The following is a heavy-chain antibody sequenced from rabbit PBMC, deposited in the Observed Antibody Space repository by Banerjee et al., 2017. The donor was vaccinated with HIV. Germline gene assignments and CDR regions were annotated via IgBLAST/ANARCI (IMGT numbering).Heavy chain of an antibody. D-gene: IGHD1-1*01. J-gene: IGHJ4*01. CDR2: IYAGSSGGP. CDR3: ARGVYIGGTIPTYFNL. Sequence: QEQLVESGGGLVKPEGSLTLTCTASGFSFSNKYVMCWVRQAPGKGLEWIACIYAGSSGGPYYATWAKSRFTISKTSSTTVTLQMTSLTAADTATYFCARGVYIGGTIPTYFNLWGQGTLVTVS. V-gene: IGHV1S45*01. CDR1: GFSFSNKYV.